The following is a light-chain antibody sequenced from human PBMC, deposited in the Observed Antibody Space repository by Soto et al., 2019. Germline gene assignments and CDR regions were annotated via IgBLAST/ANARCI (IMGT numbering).Light chain of an antibody. V-gene: IGKV3-20*01. CDR1: QSVSKY. CDR2: GAS. CDR3: QQYGGSPQT. Sequence: EIVLTQSPGTLALCPGEGATLSCRASQSVSKYLAWCQQKPGQAPRLLIYGASSRATGIPDSFSGSGSGTDFTLTISRLEPEDFAVYYCQQYGGSPQTFGQGTKVEIK. J-gene: IGKJ1*01.